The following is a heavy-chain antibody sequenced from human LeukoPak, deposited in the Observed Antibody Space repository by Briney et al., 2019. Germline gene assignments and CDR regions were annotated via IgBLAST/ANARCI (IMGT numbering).Heavy chain of an antibody. CDR1: GFTFSSYA. D-gene: IGHD3-22*01. Sequence: GGSLRLSCAASGFTFSSYAMTWVRQAPGKGLEWVSTITGSGGYTYYADSVKGRFTISRDNSKNTLFLRMNSLRAEDTAVYFCAKQSLYDSSGHFHYWGQGTLITVSS. J-gene: IGHJ4*02. V-gene: IGHV3-23*01. CDR2: ITGSGGYT. CDR3: AKQSLYDSSGHFHY.